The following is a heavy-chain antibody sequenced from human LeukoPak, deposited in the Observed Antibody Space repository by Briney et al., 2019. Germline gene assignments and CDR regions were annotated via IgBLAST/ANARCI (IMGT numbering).Heavy chain of an antibody. D-gene: IGHD3-3*01. V-gene: IGHV4-39*01. J-gene: IGHJ6*03. CDR2: IYYSGST. CDR3: ARQTREDFWSGYYPYYYYYMDV. Sequence: SETLSLTCTVSGGSISSYYWGWIRQPPGKGLEWIGSIYYSGSTYYNPSLKSRVTISVDTSKNQFSLKLSSVTAADTAVYYCARQTREDFWSGYYPYYYYYMDVWGKGTTVTVSS. CDR1: GGSISSYY.